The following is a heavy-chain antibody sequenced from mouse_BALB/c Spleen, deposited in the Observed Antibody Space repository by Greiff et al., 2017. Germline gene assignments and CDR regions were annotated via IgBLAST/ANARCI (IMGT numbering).Heavy chain of an antibody. J-gene: IGHJ2*01. D-gene: IGHD1-1*02. CDR3: ARVVVDYFDY. Sequence: QVQLQQPGAELVKPGASVKLSCKASGYTFTSYWMHWVKQRPGQGLEWIGEIDPSDSYTNYNQKFKGKATLTVDKSSSTAYMQLSSLTSEDSAVYDCARVVVDYFDYWGQGTTLTVSS. CDR2: IDPSDSYT. V-gene: IGHV1-69*02. CDR1: GYTFTSYW.